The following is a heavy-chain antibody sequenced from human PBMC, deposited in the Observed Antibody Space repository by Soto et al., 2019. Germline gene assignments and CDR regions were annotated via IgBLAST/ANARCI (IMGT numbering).Heavy chain of an antibody. D-gene: IGHD6-6*01. CDR3: ARLYERPSSIAARPGDY. CDR1: GGTFSSYA. V-gene: IGHV1-69*13. CDR2: IIPIFGTA. J-gene: IGHJ4*02. Sequence: SVKVSCKASGGTFSSYAISWVRQAPGQGLEWMGGIIPIFGTANYAQKFQGRVTITADESTSTAYMELSSLRSEDTAVYYCARLYERPSSIAARPGDYWGQGTLVTVSS.